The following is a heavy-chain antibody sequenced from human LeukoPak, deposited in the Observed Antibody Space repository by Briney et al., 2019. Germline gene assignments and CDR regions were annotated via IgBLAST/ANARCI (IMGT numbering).Heavy chain of an antibody. CDR2: IHPNSGGT. D-gene: IGHD2-2*01. Sequence: ASVKVSCKASGYTFSDFYVHWVRQAPGQGLEWMGWIHPNSGGTNCAQSLQGRVTMTRDRSISTAYMELSRLTSDDTAVYYCARDPLSNSWYYFDYWGQGTLVTVSS. CDR1: GYTFSDFY. J-gene: IGHJ4*02. CDR3: ARDPLSNSWYYFDY. V-gene: IGHV1-2*02.